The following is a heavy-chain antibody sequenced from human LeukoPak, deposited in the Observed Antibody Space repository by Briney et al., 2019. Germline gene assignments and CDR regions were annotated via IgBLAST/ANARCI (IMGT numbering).Heavy chain of an antibody. CDR3: ARVAFGELWGMDV. CDR2: ISSSSDYI. D-gene: IGHD3-10*01. CDR1: GFTFSSYN. J-gene: IGHJ6*04. V-gene: IGHV3-21*01. Sequence: GGSLRLSCAAAGFTFSSYNMNWVRQAPGKGLEWVSSISSSSDYIYYADSVKGRFTISRDSATNSLYLQMNSLRAEDTAVYHCARVAFGELWGMDVWGKGTTVTISS.